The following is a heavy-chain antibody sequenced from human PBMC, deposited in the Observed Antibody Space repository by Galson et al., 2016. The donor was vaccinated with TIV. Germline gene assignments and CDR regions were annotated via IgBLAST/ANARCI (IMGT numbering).Heavy chain of an antibody. CDR1: GFTFITSG. CDR3: ARKMGGGQALHA. Sequence: SVKVSCKASGFTFITSGVHWVRQARGQRLEWIGWIVTGSGDTNYAQSFQQRVTITAGGTSFMELSSLTSEDTAVYYCARKMGGGQALHAWGQGTMVTVS. CDR2: IVTGSGDT. J-gene: IGHJ3*01. D-gene: IGHD3-16*01. V-gene: IGHV1-58*01.